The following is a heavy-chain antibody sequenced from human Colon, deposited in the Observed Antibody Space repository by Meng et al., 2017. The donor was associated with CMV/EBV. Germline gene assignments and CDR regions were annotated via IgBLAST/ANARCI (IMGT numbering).Heavy chain of an antibody. D-gene: IGHD4-11*01. CDR2: IKEDGSEK. V-gene: IGHV3-7*01. CDR1: GFMFSSFW. J-gene: IGHJ3*01. CDR3: AKDPYSKAFDL. Sequence: GESLKISCAASGFMFSSFWMTWLRQAPGRGRERVAHIKEDGSEKYFMASVKGRCTISRDNARNSLYLQIHSLRVEDTAVYYCAKDPYSKAFDLWGQGTMVTVSS.